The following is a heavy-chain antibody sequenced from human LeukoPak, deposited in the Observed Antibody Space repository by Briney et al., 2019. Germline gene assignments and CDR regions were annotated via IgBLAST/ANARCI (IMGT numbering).Heavy chain of an antibody. CDR3: TRVRNSDNWWGAFDI. CDR2: ISPNTGNT. CDR1: GYTFGTSS. V-gene: IGHV1-18*01. J-gene: IGHJ3*02. D-gene: IGHD1-1*01. Sequence: EASVKVSCKAFGYTFGTSSITWVRQAPGQHLEWMGWISPNTGNTHYAQGVQGRVTMTTDTSRSTAYMELRSLRSDGTAMYYCTRVRNSDNWWGAFDIWGQGTMVTVS.